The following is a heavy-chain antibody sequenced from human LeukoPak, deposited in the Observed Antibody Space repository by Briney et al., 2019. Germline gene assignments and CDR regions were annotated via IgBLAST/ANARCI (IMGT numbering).Heavy chain of an antibody. J-gene: IGHJ3*02. CDR3: ARDDTHYGSSGSFYDAFDI. V-gene: IGHV3-7*01. CDR1: GFTFSNYW. Sequence: GGSLRLSCAASGFTFSNYWMTWVRRVPGKGLDWVANIRRDGSETHYVDSVMGRFTISRDNAKNSLYLQMNSLRAEDTAVYYCARDDTHYGSSGSFYDAFDIWGQGTMVTVSS. D-gene: IGHD3-22*01. CDR2: IRRDGSET.